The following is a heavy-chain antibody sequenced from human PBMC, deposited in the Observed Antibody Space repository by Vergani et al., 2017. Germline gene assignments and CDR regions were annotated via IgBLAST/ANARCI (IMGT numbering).Heavy chain of an antibody. Sequence: EKQLVQSGSETKKPGESLKISCQAFGYIFSNFWIGWVRQRPGRGLEWRGIIYPGDSEVKSNPTFRGQVIFSVDTSVNTAYLQWRSLRASDTATYFCASGGHGSENGGALQLWGQGTNITVSS. CDR2: IYPGDSEV. CDR3: ASGGHGSENGGALQL. J-gene: IGHJ3*01. D-gene: IGHD3-10*01. V-gene: IGHV5-51*01. CDR1: GYIFSNFW.